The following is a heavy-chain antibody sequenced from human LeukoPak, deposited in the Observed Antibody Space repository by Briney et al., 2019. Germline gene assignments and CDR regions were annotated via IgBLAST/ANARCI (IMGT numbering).Heavy chain of an antibody. CDR1: GFTFSAYE. CDR3: AKRHSSSWYF. D-gene: IGHD6-13*01. J-gene: IGHJ4*02. CDR2: FSGSGGST. V-gene: IGHV3-23*01. Sequence: GGSLRLSCAASGFTFSAYEMNWVRQAPGKGLEWVSAFSGSGGSTYYADSVKGRFTISRDNSKNTLYLQMNSLRAGDTAVYYCAKRHSSSWYFWGQGTLVTVSS.